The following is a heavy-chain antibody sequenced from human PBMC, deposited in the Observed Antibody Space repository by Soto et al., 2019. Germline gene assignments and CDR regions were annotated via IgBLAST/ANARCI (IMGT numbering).Heavy chain of an antibody. CDR3: ARTYYGSGSYNFDY. Sequence: SETLCLTCTVSGGSISSGGYYLRWIRPHPGKGLEWIGYIYYSGSTNYNPSLKSRVTISVDTSKNQFSLKLSSVTAADTAVYYCARTYYGSGSYNFDYWGQGTLVTVSS. CDR2: IYYSGST. J-gene: IGHJ4*02. CDR1: GGSISSGGYY. D-gene: IGHD3-10*01. V-gene: IGHV4-61*08.